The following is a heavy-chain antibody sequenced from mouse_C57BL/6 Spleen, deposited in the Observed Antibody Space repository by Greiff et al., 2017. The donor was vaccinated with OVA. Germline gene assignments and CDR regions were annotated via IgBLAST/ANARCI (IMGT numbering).Heavy chain of an antibody. V-gene: IGHV1-59*01. CDR1: GYTFTSYW. CDR2: IDPSDSYT. J-gene: IGHJ4*01. Sequence: VQLQQPGAELVRPGTSVKLSCKASGYTFTSYWMHWVKQRPGQGLEWIGVIDPSDSYTNYNQKFKGKATLTVDTSSSTAYMQLSSLTSEDSAVYYWGRRGGDYWGQGTSVTVSS. CDR3: GRRGGDY.